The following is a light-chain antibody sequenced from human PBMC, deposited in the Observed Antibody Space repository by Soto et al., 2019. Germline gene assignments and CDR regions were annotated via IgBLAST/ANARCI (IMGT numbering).Light chain of an antibody. CDR2: INSDGSH. CDR1: SGHSNYA. Sequence: QSVLTQSPSASASLGASVKLTCTLSSGHSNYAIAWHQQQPEKGPRYLMKINSDGSHSKGDGIPDRFSGSSSGAERYLTISRLQSEDEADYYCQTWGTGPWVFGGGTKVTVL. J-gene: IGLJ3*02. V-gene: IGLV4-69*01. CDR3: QTWGTGPWV.